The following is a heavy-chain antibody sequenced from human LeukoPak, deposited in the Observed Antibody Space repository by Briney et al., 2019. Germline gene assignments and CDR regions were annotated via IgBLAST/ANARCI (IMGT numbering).Heavy chain of an antibody. J-gene: IGHJ4*02. CDR1: GFTFGDYA. Sequence: GGSLRLSCTTSGFTFGDYAMSWFRQTPGKGLEWVGFIRSKAYGGTTEYAASVKGRFTISSDDSKNIVYLQMDSLKTEDTAIYYCTRGRGYSYGYSDYWGQGTLVTVSS. D-gene: IGHD5-18*01. CDR3: TRGRGYSYGYSDY. CDR2: IRSKAYGGTT. V-gene: IGHV3-49*03.